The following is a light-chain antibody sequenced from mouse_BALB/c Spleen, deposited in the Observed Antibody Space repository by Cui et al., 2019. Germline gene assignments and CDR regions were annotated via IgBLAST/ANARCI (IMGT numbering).Light chain of an antibody. CDR1: QDINSY. V-gene: IGKV14-111*01. CDR3: LQYDEFPRT. Sequence: DIKMTQSPSSMYASLGERVTITCKASQDINSYLSWFQQKPGKSPKTLIYRANSLLDGVPSRFSGSGSWQDYSLTISSLEYEDMGIYYCLQYDEFPRTFGGGTKLEIK. CDR2: RAN. J-gene: IGKJ1*01.